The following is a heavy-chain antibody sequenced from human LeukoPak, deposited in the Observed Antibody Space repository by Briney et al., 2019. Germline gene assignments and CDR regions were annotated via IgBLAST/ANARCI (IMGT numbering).Heavy chain of an antibody. CDR2: ISGSGGST. J-gene: IGHJ4*02. Sequence: PGGSLRLSCAASGFTFNSYAMSWVRQAPGKGLEWVSAISGSGGSTYYADSVKGRFTISRDNSKNTLYLQMNSLRAEDTAVYYCANSHGAAAGSQSSDYWGQGTLVTVSS. CDR3: ANSHGAAAGSQSSDY. CDR1: GFTFNSYA. V-gene: IGHV3-23*01. D-gene: IGHD6-13*01.